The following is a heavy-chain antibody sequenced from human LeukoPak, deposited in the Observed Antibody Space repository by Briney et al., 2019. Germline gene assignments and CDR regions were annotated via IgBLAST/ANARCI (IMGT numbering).Heavy chain of an antibody. CDR3: ARDVEGAVGATMGY. D-gene: IGHD1-26*01. CDR1: GYTFTSYG. CDR2: ISAYNGNT. Sequence: GAPVKVSCKAPGYTFTSYGISWVRQAPGQGLEWMGWISAYNGNTNYAQKLQGRVTMTTDTSTSTAYMELRSLRSDDTAVYYCARDVEGAVGATMGYWGQGTLVTVSS. V-gene: IGHV1-18*01. J-gene: IGHJ4*02.